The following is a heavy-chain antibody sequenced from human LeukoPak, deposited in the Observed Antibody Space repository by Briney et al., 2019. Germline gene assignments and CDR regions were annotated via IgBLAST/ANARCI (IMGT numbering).Heavy chain of an antibody. CDR2: ISSSGSTI. J-gene: IGHJ4*02. V-gene: IGHV3-48*03. CDR1: GFTFSSYE. Sequence: GGSLRLSCAASGFTFSSYEMNWVRQAPGKGLVWVSYISSSGSTIYYADSVKGRFTISRDNAKNSLYLQMNSLRAEDTAVYYCASAPELARYYYDSSGYRFDYWGQGTLVTVSS. D-gene: IGHD3-22*01. CDR3: ASAPELARYYYDSSGYRFDY.